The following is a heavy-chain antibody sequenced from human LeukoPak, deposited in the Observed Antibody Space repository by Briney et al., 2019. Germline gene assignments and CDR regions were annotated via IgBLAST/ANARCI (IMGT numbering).Heavy chain of an antibody. J-gene: IGHJ4*02. CDR2: IYYSGST. CDR1: GGSISSGDYY. CDR3: ARESWRPSYFDY. D-gene: IGHD3-3*01. Sequence: SETLSLTCAVSGGSISSGDYYWSWIRQPPGKGLEWIGYIYYSGSTYYNPSLKSRVTISVDTSKNQFSLKLSSVTAADTAVYYCARESWRPSYFDYWGQGTLVTVSS. V-gene: IGHV4-30-4*01.